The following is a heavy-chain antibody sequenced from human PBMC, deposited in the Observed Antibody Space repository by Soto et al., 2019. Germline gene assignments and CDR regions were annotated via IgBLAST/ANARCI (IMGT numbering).Heavy chain of an antibody. J-gene: IGHJ3*02. V-gene: IGHV3-9*01. CDR3: AKVTRTFTDAFDI. CDR1: GFTFDDYA. CDR2: ISWNSGSI. Sequence: GGSLRLSCAASGFTFDDYAMHWVRQAPGKGLEWVSGISWNSGSIGYADSVKGRFTISRDNAKNSLYLQMNSLRAEDTALYYCAKVTRTFTDAFDIWGQGTMVTVSS. D-gene: IGHD1-7*01.